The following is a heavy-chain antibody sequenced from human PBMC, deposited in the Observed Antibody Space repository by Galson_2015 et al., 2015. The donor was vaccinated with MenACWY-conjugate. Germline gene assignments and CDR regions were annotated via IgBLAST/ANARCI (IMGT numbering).Heavy chain of an antibody. J-gene: IGHJ4*02. CDR1: GFTFTKYA. V-gene: IGHV3-33*01. Sequence: SLRLSCAASGFTFTKYAMHWVRQAPGKGLEWVAIIWFDGCQTYYADSVRGRFTISGDNSKDTAFLQMNSLRAEDTAMYYCFAINSGTDYWGQGTLVTVSS. CDR2: IWFDGCQT. CDR3: FAINSGTDY. D-gene: IGHD2/OR15-2a*01.